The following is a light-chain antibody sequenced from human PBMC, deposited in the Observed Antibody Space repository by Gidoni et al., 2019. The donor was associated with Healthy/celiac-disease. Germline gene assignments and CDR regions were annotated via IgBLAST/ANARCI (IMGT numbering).Light chain of an antibody. V-gene: IGLV1-47*01. CDR1: SSNIGSNY. J-gene: IGLJ2*01. CDR3: AAWDDSLSGWV. Sequence: QSLLTQPPSASGTHGQRVTISCSGSSSNIGSNYVYWYQQLPGTAPKLLIYRNNQRPSGVPDRFSGSKSGTSASLAISGLRSEDEADYYCAAWDDSLSGWVFGGGTKLTVL. CDR2: RNN.